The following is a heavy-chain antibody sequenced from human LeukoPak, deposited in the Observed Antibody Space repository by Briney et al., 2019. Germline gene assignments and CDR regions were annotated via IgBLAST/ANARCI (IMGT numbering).Heavy chain of an antibody. CDR1: GFTVSSNY. Sequence: QSGGSLRLSCAASGFTVSSNYMSWVRQAPGKGLEWVSVIYSGGSTYYADSVKGRFTISRDNSKNTLYLQMNSLRAEDTAVYYCARDPYDSSGYYGFDYWGQGTLVTVSS. CDR2: IYSGGST. J-gene: IGHJ4*02. V-gene: IGHV3-53*05. D-gene: IGHD3-22*01. CDR3: ARDPYDSSGYYGFDY.